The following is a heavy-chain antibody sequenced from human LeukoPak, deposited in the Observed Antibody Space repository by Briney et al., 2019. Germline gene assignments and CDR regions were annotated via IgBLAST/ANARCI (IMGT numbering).Heavy chain of an antibody. D-gene: IGHD4-17*01. CDR1: GFTFSSYW. CDR3: ARPKDSGDSVVAFDS. CDR2: INKDGSST. V-gene: IGHV3-74*01. J-gene: IGHJ4*02. Sequence: PGGSLRLSCAASGFTFSSYWMHWVRHAPGKGLVWVSRINKDGSSTTYADSVKGRFTISRDNAENTLYLQLSSLRGEDTAVYYCARPKDSGDSVVAFDSWGQGTLVTVSS.